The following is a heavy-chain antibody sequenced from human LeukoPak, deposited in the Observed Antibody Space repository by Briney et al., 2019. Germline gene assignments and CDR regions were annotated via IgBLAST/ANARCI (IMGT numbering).Heavy chain of an antibody. J-gene: IGHJ4*02. V-gene: IGHV3-21*01. CDR1: GSTFSSYS. CDR3: ARGRAAARHYFDY. Sequence: GGSLRLSCAASGSTFSSYSMNWVRQAPGKGLEWVSSISSSSSYIYYADSVKGRFTISRDNAKNSLYLQMNSLRAEDTAVYYCARGRAAARHYFDYWGQGTLVTVSS. D-gene: IGHD6-13*01. CDR2: ISSSSSYI.